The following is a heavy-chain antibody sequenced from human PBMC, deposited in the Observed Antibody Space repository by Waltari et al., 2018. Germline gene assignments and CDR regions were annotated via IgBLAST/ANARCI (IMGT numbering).Heavy chain of an antibody. V-gene: IGHV3-30*01. Sequence: QVQLVESGGGVVQPGGSLRLACAASGFTFSDYALRWCPQAPGKGLEWVAVISFNGIVTYYADSVKGRFTISRDNSRNTLYLQMNSLRAEDTAVYYCASPSYYHGSGDNSNRGFDPWGQGTLVTVSS. CDR1: GFTFSDYA. D-gene: IGHD3-10*01. CDR2: ISFNGIVT. J-gene: IGHJ5*02. CDR3: ASPSYYHGSGDNSNRGFDP.